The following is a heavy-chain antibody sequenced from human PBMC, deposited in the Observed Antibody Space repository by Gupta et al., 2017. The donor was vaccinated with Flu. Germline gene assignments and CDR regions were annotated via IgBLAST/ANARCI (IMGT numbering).Heavy chain of an antibody. CDR3: AKQSTDGRKSSPEF. V-gene: IGHV3-23*01. D-gene: IGHD1-1*01. J-gene: IGHJ4*02. CDR1: TTNA. Sequence: TTNAMAWVRQAPGKGLEWVAATGAMDYKRYYTNAGRGRFTISKDISKNTLYLQMKRLRVEDTAVYYCAKQSTDGRKSSPEFWGQGTLVTVSS. CDR2: TGAMDYKR.